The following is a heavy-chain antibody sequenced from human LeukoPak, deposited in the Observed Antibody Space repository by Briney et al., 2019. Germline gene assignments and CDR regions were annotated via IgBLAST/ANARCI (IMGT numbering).Heavy chain of an antibody. V-gene: IGHV3-48*03. Sequence: GGSLRLSCAASGFTLSSNWMSWVRQAPGKGLEWLSYISSSGTTIKYADSVKGRFTISRDNAKNSLYLQVNSLRAEDTAVYYCARIMITVTTSDYWGQGTLVTVSS. CDR1: GFTLSSNW. CDR2: ISSSGTTI. CDR3: ARIMITVTTSDY. J-gene: IGHJ4*02. D-gene: IGHD4-17*01.